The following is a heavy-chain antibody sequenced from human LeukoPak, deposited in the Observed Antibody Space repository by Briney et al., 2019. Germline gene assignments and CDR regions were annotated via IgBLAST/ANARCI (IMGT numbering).Heavy chain of an antibody. J-gene: IGHJ6*02. D-gene: IGHD6-13*01. CDR1: GFTFSSYG. CDR2: ISYDGSNK. Sequence: GGSLRLSCAASGFTFSSYGMHWVRQAPGKGLEWVAVISYDGSNKYYADSVKGRFTISRDNSKNTLYLQMNSLRAEDTAVYYCAKDQLQAAAGHSYYYYGTDVWGQGTTVTVSS. CDR3: AKDQLQAAAGHSYYYYGTDV. V-gene: IGHV3-30*18.